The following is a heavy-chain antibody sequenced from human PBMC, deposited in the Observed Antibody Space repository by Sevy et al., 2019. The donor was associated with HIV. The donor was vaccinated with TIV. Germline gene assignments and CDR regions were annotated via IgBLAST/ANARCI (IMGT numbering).Heavy chain of an antibody. J-gene: IGHJ5*02. Sequence: GGSLRLSCAASVFTVSSSYMTWVRQPPGKGLEWVSVIYSGGSTYYADSVKGRFTISRDNSKNTLYLQMNNLRADDTAVYYCARGRGVFGAVAINWFDPWGQGALVTVSS. CDR2: IYSGGST. D-gene: IGHD3-3*01. CDR1: VFTVSSSY. CDR3: ARGRGVFGAVAINWFDP. V-gene: IGHV3-53*01.